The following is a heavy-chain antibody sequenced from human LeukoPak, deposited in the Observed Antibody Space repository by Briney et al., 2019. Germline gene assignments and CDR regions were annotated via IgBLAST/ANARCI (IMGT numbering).Heavy chain of an antibody. Sequence: GGSLRLSCAASGFTFSSYSMNWVRQAPGKGLEWVSSISSSSSYIYYADSVKGRFTISRDNAKNSLYLQMNSLRAEDTAVYYCARPIFGSGYEDYWGQGTLVTVSS. D-gene: IGHD5-12*01. J-gene: IGHJ4*02. CDR3: ARPIFGSGYEDY. CDR2: ISSSSSYI. V-gene: IGHV3-21*01. CDR1: GFTFSSYS.